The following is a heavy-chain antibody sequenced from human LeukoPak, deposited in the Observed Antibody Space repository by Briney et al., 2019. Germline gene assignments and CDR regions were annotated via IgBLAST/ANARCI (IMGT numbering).Heavy chain of an antibody. CDR2: ISSNGGST. CDR3: ARDVGQLST. V-gene: IGHV3-64*01. J-gene: IGHJ5*02. CDR1: GFTFSSYA. Sequence: GGSLRLSCAASGFTFSSYAMHWVRQAPGKGLEYVSAISSNGGSTYYANSVKGRFTISRDNSKNTLYLQMGSLRAEDTAVYYCARDVGQLSTWGQGTLVTVSS.